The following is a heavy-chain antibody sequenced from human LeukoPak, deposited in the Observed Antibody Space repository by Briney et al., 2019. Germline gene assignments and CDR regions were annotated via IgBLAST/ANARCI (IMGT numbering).Heavy chain of an antibody. CDR2: IYYSGTT. CDR1: GGSISSSDHI. V-gene: IGHV4-39*01. J-gene: IGHJ4*02. CDR3: ARHSDRTAYTAKGFDY. Sequence: SETLSLTCSVSGGSISSSDHIWGWIRQPPGKGLEWIGSIYYSGTTYYNPSLKSRVTISVDMSKNQFSLKLSSVTAADTAVYYCARHSDRTAYTAKGFDYWGQGTLVTVSS. D-gene: IGHD2-21*02.